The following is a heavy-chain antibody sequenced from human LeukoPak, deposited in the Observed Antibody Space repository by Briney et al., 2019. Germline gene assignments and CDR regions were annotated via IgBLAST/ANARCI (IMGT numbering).Heavy chain of an antibody. CDR3: ARDVLGEPTYYFDY. V-gene: IGHV3-30*04. J-gene: IGHJ4*02. D-gene: IGHD3-16*01. Sequence: PGGSLRLSCAASGFTFSSYAMHWVRQAPGKGLEWVAVISYDGSNKYYADSVKGRFTISRDNSKNTLYLQMNSLRAEDTAVYCCARDVLGEPTYYFDYWGQGTLVTVSS. CDR1: GFTFSSYA. CDR2: ISYDGSNK.